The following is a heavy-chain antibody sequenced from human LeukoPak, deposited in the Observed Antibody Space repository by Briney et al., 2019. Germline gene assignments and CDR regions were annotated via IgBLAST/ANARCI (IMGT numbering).Heavy chain of an antibody. J-gene: IGHJ4*02. V-gene: IGHV1-18*01. CDR3: ARDLRYCSGGSCPGY. Sequence: ASVKVSCKASGYTFTSYGISWVRQAPGQGLEWMGWISAYNGNTNYAQKLQGRVTMTTDTSTSTAYMELRSLRSDDTAVYYCARDLRYCSGGSCPGYWGQGTLVTVSS. D-gene: IGHD2-15*01. CDR1: GYTFTSYG. CDR2: ISAYNGNT.